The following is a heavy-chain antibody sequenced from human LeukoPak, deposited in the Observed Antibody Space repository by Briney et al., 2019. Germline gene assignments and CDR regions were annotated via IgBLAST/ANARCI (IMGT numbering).Heavy chain of an antibody. Sequence: SETLSLTCTVSGGSISSADCYWSWIRQPPGKGLEWIGHIYYSGSTYYSPSLKSRVIISVDTSKNQFSLKLSSVTAADTAVYYCARDRRKYCSSTSCSRLDYWGQGTLVTVSS. J-gene: IGHJ4*02. CDR3: ARDRRKYCSSTSCSRLDY. CDR1: GGSISSADCY. V-gene: IGHV4-30-4*01. CDR2: IYYSGST. D-gene: IGHD2-2*01.